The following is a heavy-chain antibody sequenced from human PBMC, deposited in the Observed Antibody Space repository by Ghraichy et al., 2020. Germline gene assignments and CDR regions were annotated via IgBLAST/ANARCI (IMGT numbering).Heavy chain of an antibody. D-gene: IGHD1-14*01. CDR1: GFTVSSNY. V-gene: IGHV3-53*01. CDR3: ARSLTKAEFDY. Sequence: GGSLRLSCAASGFTVSSNYMSWVRQAPGKGLEWVSVIYSGGSTYYADSVKGRFTISRDNSKNTLYLQMNSLRAEDTAVYYCARSLTKAEFDYWGQGTLVTVSS. J-gene: IGHJ4*02. CDR2: IYSGGST.